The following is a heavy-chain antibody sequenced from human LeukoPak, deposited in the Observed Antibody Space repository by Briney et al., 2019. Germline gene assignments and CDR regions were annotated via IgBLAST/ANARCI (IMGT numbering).Heavy chain of an antibody. Sequence: SETLSLTCTVSGGSISSSSYYWGWIRQSPGKGLEWIGSIYYSGSTYYNPSLKSRVTISVDTSKNQFSLKLSSVTAADTAVYYCARVRIAAEAFDYWGQGTLVTVSS. CDR2: IYYSGST. CDR1: GGSISSSSYY. V-gene: IGHV4-39*07. CDR3: ARVRIAAEAFDY. D-gene: IGHD6-6*01. J-gene: IGHJ4*02.